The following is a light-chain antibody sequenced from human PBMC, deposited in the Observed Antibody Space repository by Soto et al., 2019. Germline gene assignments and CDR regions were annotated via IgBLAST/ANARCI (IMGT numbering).Light chain of an antibody. CDR1: QSVSSN. J-gene: IGKJ1*01. Sequence: EIVMTQSPGTLSVSPGERATLSCRASQSVSSNLAWYQQKPGQAPRLLIYGAATRATGIPARFSGSGSETEFTLTISSLQSEDFAGYYCQQFYNWPRTFGQGTKVEIK. CDR2: GAA. V-gene: IGKV3-15*01. CDR3: QQFYNWPRT.